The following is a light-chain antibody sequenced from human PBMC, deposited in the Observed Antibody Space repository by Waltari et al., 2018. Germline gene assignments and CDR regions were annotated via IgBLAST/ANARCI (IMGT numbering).Light chain of an antibody. Sequence: DIQLTQSPSFLSASVGDRVTITCRASQGISSYLAWYQQKPGKAPKLLIYAASTLQSGVPSRFSGSGSGTEFTLTISSLQPEDFATYGCQQLSSFGPGTKVDIK. CDR1: QGISSY. V-gene: IGKV1-9*01. J-gene: IGKJ3*01. CDR3: QQLSS. CDR2: AAS.